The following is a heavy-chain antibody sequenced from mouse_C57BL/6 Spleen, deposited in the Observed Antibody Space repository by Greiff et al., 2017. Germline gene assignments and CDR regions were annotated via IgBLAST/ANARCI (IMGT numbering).Heavy chain of an antibody. J-gene: IGHJ2*01. D-gene: IGHD1-1*01. Sequence: EVKVVESGGDLVKPGGSLKLSCAASGFTFSSYGMSWVRQTPDKRLEWVATISSGGSYTYYPDSVKGRFTISRDNAKNTLYLQMSRLMSEDSAMYYCARHGNYYGISYVWFDFWGQGTTLTVSS. CDR3: ARHGNYYGISYVWFDF. CDR1: GFTFSSYG. CDR2: ISSGGSYT. V-gene: IGHV5-6*01.